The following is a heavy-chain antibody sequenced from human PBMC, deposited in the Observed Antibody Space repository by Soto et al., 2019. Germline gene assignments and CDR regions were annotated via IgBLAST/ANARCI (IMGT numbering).Heavy chain of an antibody. CDR2: IYSSGST. Sequence: PSETLSLTCTVSGGPVSSGSYYWSWIRQPPGKGLEWIGYIYSSGSTSYNPSLKSRVTISVDTSKNQFSLKLSSVTAADTAVYYCARDGDVYNYWGQGTLDTVSS. CDR3: ARDGDVYNY. D-gene: IGHD1-1*01. V-gene: IGHV4-61*01. CDR1: GGPVSSGSYY. J-gene: IGHJ4*02.